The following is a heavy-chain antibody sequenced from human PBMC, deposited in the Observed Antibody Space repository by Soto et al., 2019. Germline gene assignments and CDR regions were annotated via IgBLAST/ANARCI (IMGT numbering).Heavy chain of an antibody. J-gene: IGHJ5*02. CDR3: ARPLGTYNWFDP. V-gene: IGHV5-10-1*01. CDR1: GYSFTSYW. Sequence: PGESLKISCKGSGYSFTSYWISWVRQMPGKGLEWMGRIDPSDSYTNYSPSFQGHVTISADKSISTAYLQWSSLKASDTAMYYCARPLGTYNWFDPWGQGTLVTVSS. D-gene: IGHD3-16*01. CDR2: IDPSDSYT.